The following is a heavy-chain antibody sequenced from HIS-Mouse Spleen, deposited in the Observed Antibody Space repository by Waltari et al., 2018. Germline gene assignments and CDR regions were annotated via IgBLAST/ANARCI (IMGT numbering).Heavy chain of an antibody. Sequence: QVQLQQSGPGLVKPSQTLSLTCSISGDRVSTNSAAWNWIRQSPSRGLEWLGRTYYRSKWYNDYAVSVKSRITINPDTSKNQFSLQLNSVTPEDTAVYYCARSGFVAAAGTIDYWGQGTLVTVSS. V-gene: IGHV6-1*01. D-gene: IGHD6-13*01. CDR3: ARSGFVAAAGTIDY. CDR1: GDRVSTNSAA. J-gene: IGHJ4*02. CDR2: TYYRSKWYN.